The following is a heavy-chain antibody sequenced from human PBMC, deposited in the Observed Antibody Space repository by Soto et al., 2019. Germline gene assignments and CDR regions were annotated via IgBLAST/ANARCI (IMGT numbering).Heavy chain of an antibody. V-gene: IGHV3-21*06. CDR1: VFTFTSYS. CDR3: ARESEDLTSNFDY. J-gene: IGHJ4*02. Sequence: WWSLRLSCSASVFTFTSYSMSWFRQAPGKGLEWVSSISSTTNYIYYGDSMKGRFTISRDNAKNSLYLEMNSLRAEDTAVYYCARESEDLTSNFDYWGQGTLVTVSS. CDR2: ISSTTNYI.